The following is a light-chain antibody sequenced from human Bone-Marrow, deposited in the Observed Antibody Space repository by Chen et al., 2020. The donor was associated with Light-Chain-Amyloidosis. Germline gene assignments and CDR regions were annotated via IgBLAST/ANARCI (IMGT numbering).Light chain of an antibody. Sequence: SYELTQPLSVSVALGQTATITCEGNNIGGKDVHWYQQRPGQAPVLVIYKNTNRPSGIPARLSGSNSGTPATLTISRAQAGDEADYHCHVWDSYTAVFCGGTKLTVL. V-gene: IGLV3-9*01. CDR1: NIGGKD. CDR3: HVWDSYTAV. J-gene: IGLJ3*02. CDR2: KNT.